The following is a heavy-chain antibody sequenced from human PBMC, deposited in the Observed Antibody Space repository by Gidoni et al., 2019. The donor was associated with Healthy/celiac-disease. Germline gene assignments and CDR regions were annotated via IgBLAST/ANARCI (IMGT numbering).Heavy chain of an antibody. CDR2: INHSGST. V-gene: IGHV4-34*01. J-gene: IGHJ4*02. CDR1: GGSFSGYY. D-gene: IGHD3-9*01. CDR3: ASLTNHYDILTGYYPH. Sequence: QVQLQQWGAGLLKPSETLSLTCALYGGSFSGYYWSWIRQPPGKGLEWIGEINHSGSTNYNPSLKSRVTISVDTSKNQFSLKLSSVTAADTAVYYCASLTNHYDILTGYYPHWGQGTLVTVSS.